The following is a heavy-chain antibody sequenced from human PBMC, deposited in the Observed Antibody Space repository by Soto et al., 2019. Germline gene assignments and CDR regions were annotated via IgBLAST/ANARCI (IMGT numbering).Heavy chain of an antibody. CDR2: IDNDGSAT. D-gene: IGHD1-1*01. V-gene: IGHV3-74*01. CDR3: ARDNRNSY. J-gene: IGHJ4*02. CDR1: GFTFNIYW. Sequence: EVQLVESGGGLVQPGGSLRLSCVASGFTFNIYWMHWVRQAPGKGLEWVSRIDNDGSATTYADSVKGRFTISRDNAKNALCLQMNTLRVDVAAVYYCARDNRNSYWGQGTLVTVSS.